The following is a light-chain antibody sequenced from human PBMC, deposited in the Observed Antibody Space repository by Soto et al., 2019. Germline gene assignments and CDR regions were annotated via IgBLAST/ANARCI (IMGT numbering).Light chain of an antibody. CDR3: QQLNSYPPT. CDR1: QVISSY. CDR2: AAS. V-gene: IGKV1-9*01. Sequence: DIQLTQSPSFLSASVGDRVTITCRASQVISSYLAWYQQKPGKAPKLLIYAASTLQSGVPSRFSGSGSGTEFTLSVSALQPEDFATYYCQQLNSYPPTFGQGTKLEIK. J-gene: IGKJ2*01.